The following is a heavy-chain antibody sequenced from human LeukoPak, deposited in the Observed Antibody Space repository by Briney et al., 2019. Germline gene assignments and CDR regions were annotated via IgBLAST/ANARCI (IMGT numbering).Heavy chain of an antibody. CDR1: GYIFTAYY. CDR3: ASTQPGDTWGWRDGYYYMDV. CDR2: INPNSGGT. Sequence: ASVKVSCKASGYIFTAYYMHWVRQAPGQGLEWMGWINPNSGGTVYAQKFQGRFTMSTDMSINTAYMELGRLRSDDTAVYYCASTQPGDTWGWRDGYYYMDVWGKGTTVTVSS. J-gene: IGHJ6*03. V-gene: IGHV1-2*02. D-gene: IGHD3-16*01.